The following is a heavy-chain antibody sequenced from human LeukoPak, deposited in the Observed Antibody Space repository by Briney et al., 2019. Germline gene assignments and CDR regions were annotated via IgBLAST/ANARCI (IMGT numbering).Heavy chain of an antibody. V-gene: IGHV3-15*01. J-gene: IGHJ4*02. CDR3: STGWQQLVFDY. Sequence: GGSLRLSCAASGFTFSNAWMSWVRQAPGKGLEWVGRIKSKTDGGTTDYAAPVKGRFTISRDDSKNTLYLQMNSLKTEDTAVYYCSTGWQQLVFDYWGQGTLVTVSS. CDR1: GFTFSNAW. CDR2: IKSKTDGGTT. D-gene: IGHD6-13*01.